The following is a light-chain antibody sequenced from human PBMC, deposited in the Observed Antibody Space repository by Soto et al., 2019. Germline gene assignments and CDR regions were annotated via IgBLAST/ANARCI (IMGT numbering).Light chain of an antibody. V-gene: IGKV3-20*01. CDR2: GAS. CDR1: QSVTSTS. J-gene: IGKJ5*01. Sequence: EIVLTQSPGTLSLSPGERATLSCRASQSVTSTSLAWYQQKPGQAPRLLMYGASSRATGTPDRISGGGSGTDFTLTISRLEPEDFAVYYCQHYVTSSITFGQGTRLEN. CDR3: QHYVTSSIT.